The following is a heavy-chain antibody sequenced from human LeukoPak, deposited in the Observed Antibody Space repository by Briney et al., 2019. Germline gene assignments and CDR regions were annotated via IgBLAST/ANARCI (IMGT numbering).Heavy chain of an antibody. Sequence: PSETLSLTCTVSGGSISSGNYDWGWIRQPPGKGLEWIGSLYYGGSTYYSPSLKSRVTISVDTSKNQFSLKLSSVTAADTAVYYCASSHDYGDTNWFAPWGQGTLVTVSS. V-gene: IGHV4-39*01. CDR3: ASSHDYGDTNWFAP. J-gene: IGHJ5*02. D-gene: IGHD4-17*01. CDR1: GGSISSGNYD. CDR2: LYYGGST.